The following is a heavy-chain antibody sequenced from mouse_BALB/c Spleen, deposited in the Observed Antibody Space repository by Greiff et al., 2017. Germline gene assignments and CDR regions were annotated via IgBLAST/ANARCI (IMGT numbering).Heavy chain of an antibody. CDR2: ISSGSSTI. CDR3: ATGYAMDD. V-gene: IGHV5-17*02. CDR1: GFTFSSFG. J-gene: IGHJ4*01. Sequence: EVQVVESGGGLVQPGGSRKLSCAASGFTFSSFGMHWVRQAPEKGLEWVAYISSGSSTIYYADTVKGRFTISRDNPKNTLFLQMTSLRSEDTAMYYCATGYAMDDWGQGTSVTVSS.